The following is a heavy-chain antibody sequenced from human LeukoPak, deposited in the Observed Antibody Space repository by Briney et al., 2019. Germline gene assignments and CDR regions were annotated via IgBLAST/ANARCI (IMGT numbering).Heavy chain of an antibody. J-gene: IGHJ5*02. V-gene: IGHV4-39*01. CDR3: ARLYYDSRGYYWFDP. CDR2: VYYSGDT. D-gene: IGHD3-22*01. Sequence: SETLSPTCSVSDGSISSRNYYWGWIRQPPGRGLEWIGSVYYSGDTYSNPSLKSRVTVSVDTSKNQFSLRLYSVTAADTAVYYCARLYYDSRGYYWFDPWGQGTLVTVSS. CDR1: DGSISSRNYY.